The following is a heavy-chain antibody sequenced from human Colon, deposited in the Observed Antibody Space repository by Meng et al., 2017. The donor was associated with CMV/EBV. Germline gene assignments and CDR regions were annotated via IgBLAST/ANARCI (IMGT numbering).Heavy chain of an antibody. Sequence: SCKASGVTFSVYYIHWVRQAPGQGLEWVGRINPISGGTTYAQKFKGRVTLTRDTSISTDYMEVGSLTSDDTAVYFCARELESGGLDYWGQGTLVTVSS. CDR2: INPISGGT. V-gene: IGHV1-2*06. J-gene: IGHJ4*02. CDR3: ARELESGGLDY. CDR1: GVTFSVYY. D-gene: IGHD3-3*01.